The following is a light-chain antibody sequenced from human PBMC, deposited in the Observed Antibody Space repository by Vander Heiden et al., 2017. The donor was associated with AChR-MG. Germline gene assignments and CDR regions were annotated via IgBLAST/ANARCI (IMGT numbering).Light chain of an antibody. CDR1: SSDIGAGFD. V-gene: IGLV1-40*01. CDR2: SDI. J-gene: IGLJ1*01. Sequence: QSVLTQPPSVSGPPGQRVTISCTGSSSDIGAGFDVHWYQQLPGTAPKLLIFSDINRPSGVPDRFSGSKSGTSAFLAITGLQADDEADYYCQSYDSGLSGYVFGTGTKVTGL. CDR3: QSYDSGLSGYV.